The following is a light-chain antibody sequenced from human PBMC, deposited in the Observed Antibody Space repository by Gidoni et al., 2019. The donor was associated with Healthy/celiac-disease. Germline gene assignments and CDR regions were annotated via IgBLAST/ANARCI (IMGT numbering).Light chain of an antibody. Sequence: QSALTQPPSVSGSPGQSVTISCTGTSSDVGSYNRVSWYQQPPGTAPKLMIYVFSNRPSGVPVRFSGSMSGNTASLTISGLQAEDEADYYCSLYTSSSTVVFGGGTKLTVL. CDR2: VFS. CDR3: SLYTSSSTVV. J-gene: IGLJ2*01. CDR1: SSDVGSYNR. V-gene: IGLV2-18*01.